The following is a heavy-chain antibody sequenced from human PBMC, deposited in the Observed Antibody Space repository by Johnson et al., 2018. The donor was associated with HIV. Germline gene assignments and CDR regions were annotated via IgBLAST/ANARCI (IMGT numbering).Heavy chain of an antibody. CDR2: ISYDGSNK. Sequence: VQLLESGGGVVRPGGSLRLSCAASGFTFSSYAMHWVRQAPGKGLEWVAVISYDGSNKYYADSVKGRFTISRDNSKNTLYLQMNSLRAEDTAVYYCARESYGGNSGAFDIWGQGTMVTVSS. D-gene: IGHD4-23*01. CDR3: ARESYGGNSGAFDI. J-gene: IGHJ3*02. CDR1: GFTFSSYA. V-gene: IGHV3-30-3*01.